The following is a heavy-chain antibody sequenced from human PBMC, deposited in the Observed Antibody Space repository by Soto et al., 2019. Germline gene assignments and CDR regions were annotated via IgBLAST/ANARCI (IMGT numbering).Heavy chain of an antibody. CDR3: TTDREEGILSNPHYDFWSGYLSNWFDP. J-gene: IGHJ5*02. CDR1: GFTFSNSW. D-gene: IGHD3-3*01. Sequence: GGSLRLSCAASGFTFSNSWMSWFRQAPGRWLEWVCRSKSKTDGGTTDYAAPVKGRFTISRDDSKNTLYLQMNSLKTEDTAVYYCTTDREEGILSNPHYDFWSGYLSNWFDPWGQGTLVTVSS. CDR2: SKSKTDGGTT. V-gene: IGHV3-15*01.